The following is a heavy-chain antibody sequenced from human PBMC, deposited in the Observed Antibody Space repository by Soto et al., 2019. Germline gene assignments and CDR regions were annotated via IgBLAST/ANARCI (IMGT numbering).Heavy chain of an antibody. CDR1: GFTFSNAW. CDR2: IKSKTDGGTT. V-gene: IGHV3-15*01. J-gene: IGHJ6*03. Sequence: GGSLRLSCAASGFTFSNAWMSWVRQAPGKGLEWVGRIKSKTDGGTTDYAAPVKGRFAISRDDSKNTLYLQMNSLKTEDTAVYYCTATTGDYYYYMDVWGKGTTVTVSS. D-gene: IGHD4-4*01. CDR3: TATTGDYYYYMDV.